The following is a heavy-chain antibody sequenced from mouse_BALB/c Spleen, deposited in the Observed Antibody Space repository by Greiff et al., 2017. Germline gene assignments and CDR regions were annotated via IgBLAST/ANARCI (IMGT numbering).Heavy chain of an antibody. D-gene: IGHD2-13*01. CDR2: ISSGGSYT. CDR1: GFTFSSYG. V-gene: IGHV5-6*01. J-gene: IGHJ4*01. Sequence: EVKVVESGGDLVKPGGSLKLSCAASGFTFSSYGMSWVRQTPDKRLEWVATISSGGSYTYYPDSVKGRFTISRDNAKNTLYLQMSSLKSEDTAMYYCAGGVSYAMDYWGQGTSVTVSS. CDR3: AGGVSYAMDY.